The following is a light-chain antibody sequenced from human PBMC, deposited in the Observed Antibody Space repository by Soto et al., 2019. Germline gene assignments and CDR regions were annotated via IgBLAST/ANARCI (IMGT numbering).Light chain of an antibody. V-gene: IGLV2-14*01. CDR3: SSYTSSSTLV. J-gene: IGLJ1*01. CDR1: SSDVGGYNY. CDR2: DVS. Sequence: QSALTQPASVSGSPGQSITISCTGTSSDVGGYNYVSWYQQHPGKAPKLIIYDVSNRPSGVSNRFSGSKSGNTASLTISGLQDEDEADYSCSSYTSSSTLVFGTGTKVTVL.